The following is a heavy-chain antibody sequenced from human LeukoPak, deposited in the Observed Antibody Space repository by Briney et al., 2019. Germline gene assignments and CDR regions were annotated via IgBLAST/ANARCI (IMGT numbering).Heavy chain of an antibody. CDR2: ISYDGSNK. D-gene: IGHD6-19*01. Sequence: PGGSLRLSCAASEFTFSSYGMHWVRQAPGKGLEWVAVISYDGSNKYYADSVKGRFTISRDNSKNTLYLQMNSLRAEDTAVYYCARVWVIAVAGTVDYWGQGTLVTVSS. CDR3: ARVWVIAVAGTVDY. CDR1: EFTFSSYG. J-gene: IGHJ4*02. V-gene: IGHV3-30*03.